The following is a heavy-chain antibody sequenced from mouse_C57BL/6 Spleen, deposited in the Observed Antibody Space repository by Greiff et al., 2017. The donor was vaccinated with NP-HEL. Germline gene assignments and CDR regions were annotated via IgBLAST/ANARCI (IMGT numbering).Heavy chain of an antibody. CDR2: IRSKSSNDAT. J-gene: IGHJ4*01. CDR3: VRDNYRTNYAMDY. CDR1: GFTFNTYA. Sequence: EVQRVESGGGLVQPKGSLKLSCAASGFTFNTYAMHWVRQAPGKGLEWVARIRSKSSNDATYYADSVKDRFTISRDDSQSMLYLQMNNLKTEDTAMYYCVRDNYRTNYAMDYWGQGTSVTVSS. D-gene: IGHD1-3*01. V-gene: IGHV10-3*01.